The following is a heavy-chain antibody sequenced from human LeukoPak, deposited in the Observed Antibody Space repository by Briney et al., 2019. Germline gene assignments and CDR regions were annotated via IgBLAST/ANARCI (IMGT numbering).Heavy chain of an antibody. D-gene: IGHD2-2*02. V-gene: IGHV1-69*13. J-gene: IGHJ6*02. CDR3: ARDGYCSSTSCYTGVYYYYGMDV. Sequence: ASVKVSCTASGGTFSSYAISWVRQAPGQGLEWMGGIIPIFGTANYAQKFQGRVTITADESTSTAYMELSSLRSEDTAVYYCARDGYCSSTSCYTGVYYYYGMDVWGQGTTVTVSS. CDR2: IIPIFGTA. CDR1: GGTFSSYA.